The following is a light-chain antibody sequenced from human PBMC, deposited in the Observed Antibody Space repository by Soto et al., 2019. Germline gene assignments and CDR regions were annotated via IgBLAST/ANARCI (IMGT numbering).Light chain of an antibody. CDR2: GAS. CDR3: QQYNNSIT. CDR1: QSVSSNN. Sequence: EIVLTQSPGTLSLSPGDTATLSCRASQSVSSNNLAWYHQKPGQTPRLLIYGASSRATSIPDRFSGSGSGTDFTLTISRREPEDFEVYYCQQYNNSITFGQGTRLE. V-gene: IGKV3-20*01. J-gene: IGKJ5*01.